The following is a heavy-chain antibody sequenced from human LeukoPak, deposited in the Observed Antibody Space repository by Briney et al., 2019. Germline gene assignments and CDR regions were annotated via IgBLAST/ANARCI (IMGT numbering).Heavy chain of an antibody. CDR1: RFTFSSYS. CDR3: AKDEDPGYSSSWYYFDY. CDR2: ISSSSSYI. Sequence: PGGSLRLSCAASRFTFSSYSMNWVRQAPGKGLEWVSSISSSSSYIYYADSVKGRFTISRDNAKNSLYLQMNSLRAEDTAVYYCAKDEDPGYSSSWYYFDYWGQGTLVTVSS. J-gene: IGHJ4*02. D-gene: IGHD6-13*01. V-gene: IGHV3-21*01.